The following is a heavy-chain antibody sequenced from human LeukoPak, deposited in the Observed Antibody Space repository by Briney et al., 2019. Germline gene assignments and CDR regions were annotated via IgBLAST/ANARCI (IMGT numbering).Heavy chain of an antibody. J-gene: IGHJ4*02. V-gene: IGHV3-30*02. CDR3: AKDRNVWGTYPLYFDY. CDR2: IRYDGINK. D-gene: IGHD3-16*02. Sequence: GGSLRLSCAASGFTFSSYAMHWVRQAPGEGLVWVAFIRYDGINKDYADSVKGPFTISRDNSKNMLYLQMSSLRAEDTAVYYCAKDRNVWGTYPLYFDYWGQGTLVTVSS. CDR1: GFTFSSYA.